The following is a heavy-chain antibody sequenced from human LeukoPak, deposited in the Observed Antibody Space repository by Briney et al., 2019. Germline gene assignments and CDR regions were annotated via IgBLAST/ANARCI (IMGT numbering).Heavy chain of an antibody. CDR1: GGTFSSYA. V-gene: IGHV1-69*05. CDR2: IIPIFGTA. Sequence: SVKVSCKASGGTFSSYAISWVRQAPGQGLEWMGGIIPIFGTANYAQKFQGRVTITTDESTSTAYMELSSLRSEDTAVYYSARIGRYYYDSSGYSDYWGQGTLVTVSS. J-gene: IGHJ4*02. CDR3: ARIGRYYYDSSGYSDY. D-gene: IGHD3-22*01.